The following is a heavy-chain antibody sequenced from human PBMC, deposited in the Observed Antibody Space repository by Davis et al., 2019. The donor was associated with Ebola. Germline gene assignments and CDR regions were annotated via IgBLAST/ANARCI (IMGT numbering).Heavy chain of an antibody. J-gene: IGHJ6*02. D-gene: IGHD4-17*01. CDR2: ISYDGSNK. CDR3: AKELYGDHSYYYGMDV. V-gene: IGHV3-30*18. Sequence: GESLKISCAASGFTFSSYGMHWVRQAPGKGLAWVAFISYDGSNKHYADSVKGRFTISRDNSKNTLYLQMNSLRAEDTAVYYCAKELYGDHSYYYGMDVWGQGTTVTVSS. CDR1: GFTFSSYG.